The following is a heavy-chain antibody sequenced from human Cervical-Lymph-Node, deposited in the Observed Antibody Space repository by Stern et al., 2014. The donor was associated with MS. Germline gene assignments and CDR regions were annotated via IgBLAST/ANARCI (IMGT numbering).Heavy chain of an antibody. CDR3: ARHRIAAAGTFDY. CDR1: GGSLSGYY. CDR2: IYYSGIT. Sequence: QVQLVQSGPGLVKPSETLSLTCTVSGGSLSGYYWSWIRQSPGKGLELTGYIYYSGITNYNPSLKSRVTISLDPSRKPFSLLQPSLTAADTAVYYCARHRIAAAGTFDYWGQGTLVTVSS. D-gene: IGHD6-13*01. J-gene: IGHJ4*02. V-gene: IGHV4-59*08.